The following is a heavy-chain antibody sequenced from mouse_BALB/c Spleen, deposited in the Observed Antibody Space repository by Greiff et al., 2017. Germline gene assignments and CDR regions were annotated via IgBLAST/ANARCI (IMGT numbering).Heavy chain of an antibody. V-gene: IGHV1-80*01. J-gene: IGHJ1*01. CDR2: IYPGDGDT. Sequence: QVQLKESGAELVRPGSSVKISCKTSGYAFSSYWMNWVKQRPGQGLEWIGQIYPGDGDTNYNGKFKGKATLTADKSSSTAYMQLSSLTSEDSAVYFCAREGYFDVWSAGTTVTVSS. CDR3: AREGYFDV. CDR1: GYAFSSYW.